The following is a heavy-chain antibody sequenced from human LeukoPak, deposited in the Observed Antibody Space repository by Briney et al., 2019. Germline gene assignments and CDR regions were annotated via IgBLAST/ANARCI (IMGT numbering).Heavy chain of an antibody. CDR1: GFTFDDYA. J-gene: IGHJ4*02. Sequence: GGSLGLSCAASGFTFDDYAMHWVRQAPGKGLEWVSGISWNSGSIGYADSVKGRFTISRDNAKNSLYLQMNSLRAEDTALYYCAKGTAMVTPVTSFDYWGQGTLVTVSS. D-gene: IGHD5-18*01. V-gene: IGHV3-9*01. CDR3: AKGTAMVTPVTSFDY. CDR2: ISWNSGSI.